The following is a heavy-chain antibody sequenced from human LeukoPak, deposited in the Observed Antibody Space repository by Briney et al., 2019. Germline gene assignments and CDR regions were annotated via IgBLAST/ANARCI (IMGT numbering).Heavy chain of an antibody. CDR1: GGSFSGYY. CDR2: INHSGST. D-gene: IGHD3-3*01. J-gene: IGHJ6*03. V-gene: IGHV4-34*01. Sequence: SETLSLTCAVYGGSFSGYYWSWIRQPPGKGLEWIGEINHSGSTNYNPSLKSRVTISVDTSKNQFSLKLSSVTAADTAVYYCARSTGIKFWSGHIRYYYYYYMDVWGKGTTVTVSS. CDR3: ARSTGIKFWSGHIRYYYYYYMDV.